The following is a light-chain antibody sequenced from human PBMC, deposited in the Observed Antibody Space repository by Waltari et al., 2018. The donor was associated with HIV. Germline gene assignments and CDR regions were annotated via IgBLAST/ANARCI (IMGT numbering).Light chain of an antibody. Sequence: EIVLTQSPGTLSLSPGERAPLSCRASQSVNSNYLAWYQQKPGQAPRLLIYGASSRATGIPNRFSGSGSGTDFTLTVSRLEPEDSAGYYCQQYGTSPRTFGRGTKVEI. J-gene: IGKJ1*01. CDR2: GAS. CDR3: QQYGTSPRT. V-gene: IGKV3-20*01. CDR1: QSVNSNY.